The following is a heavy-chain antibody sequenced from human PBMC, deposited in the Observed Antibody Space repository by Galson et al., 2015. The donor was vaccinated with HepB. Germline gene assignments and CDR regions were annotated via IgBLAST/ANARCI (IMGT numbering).Heavy chain of an antibody. CDR3: ARAGITMVRGVLYDL. D-gene: IGHD3-10*01. J-gene: IGHJ2*01. CDR1: GYTFTGYA. V-gene: IGHV7-4-1*02. CDR2: INTNTGNP. Sequence: SVKVSCKASGYTFTGYAMNWVRQAPGQGLEWMGWINTNTGNPTYAQSVTGRFVFSLDTSVSTAYLQISSLKAEDTAVYYCARAGITMVRGVLYDLWGHGTMVTVSS.